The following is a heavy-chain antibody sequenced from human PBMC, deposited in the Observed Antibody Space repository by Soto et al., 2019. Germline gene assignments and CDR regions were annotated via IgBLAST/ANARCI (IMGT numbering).Heavy chain of an antibody. J-gene: IGHJ4*02. V-gene: IGHV4-38-2*02. D-gene: IGHD6-19*01. CDR1: GYSISSGYY. CDR3: ARDQQQWLAPFDY. CDR2: IYHSGST. Sequence: PSETLSLTCAVSGYSISSGYYWGWIRQPPGKGLEWIGSIYHSGSTYYNPSLKSRVTISVDTSKNQFSLKLSSVTAADTAVYYCARDQQQWLAPFDYWGRGTLVTVSS.